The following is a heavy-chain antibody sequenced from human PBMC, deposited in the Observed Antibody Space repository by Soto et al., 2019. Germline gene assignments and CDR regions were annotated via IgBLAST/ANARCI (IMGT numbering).Heavy chain of an antibody. Sequence: QVQLVQSGTEVKKPGASVKVSCKASGYTFSNFGLSWVRQAPGQGLEWMGWISPSNGQTIYAQNFHGRVTMTTDTSTATAHMELRSLISGDTAVYYCARVIMIFGVANLGSYFDYWGQGTRVTVSA. CDR3: ARVIMIFGVANLGSYFDY. D-gene: IGHD3-3*01. V-gene: IGHV1-18*01. CDR2: ISPSNGQT. CDR1: GYTFSNFG. J-gene: IGHJ4*02.